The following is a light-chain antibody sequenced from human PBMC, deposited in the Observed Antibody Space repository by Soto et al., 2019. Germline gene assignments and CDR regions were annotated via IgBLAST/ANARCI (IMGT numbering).Light chain of an antibody. CDR2: GAS. CDR3: QQYDGSPQT. CDR1: QSVSSY. Sequence: EIELTQSPGTLSLSPGERATLSCRASQSVSSYLAWYQQKPGQAPRLLIYGASKRATGIPDRFSGSGSGAEFTLTISRLEPEDFGVYHCQQYDGSPQTFGQGTKVDIK. V-gene: IGKV3-20*01. J-gene: IGKJ1*01.